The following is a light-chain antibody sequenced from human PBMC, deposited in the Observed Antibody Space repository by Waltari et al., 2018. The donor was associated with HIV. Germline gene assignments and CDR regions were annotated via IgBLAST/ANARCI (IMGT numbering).Light chain of an antibody. V-gene: IGKV1-33*01. Sequence: DTQMTQSPSSLSASVGDRITITCQASQDIGNYLNWYQHKPVKAPKLLIYDAVNLEAGVPSRFRGSGSGTHFTFTISSLQPEDIATYYCQQCYDVVYTFAQGTKLDIK. J-gene: IGKJ2*01. CDR2: DAV. CDR3: QQCYDVVYT. CDR1: QDIGNY.